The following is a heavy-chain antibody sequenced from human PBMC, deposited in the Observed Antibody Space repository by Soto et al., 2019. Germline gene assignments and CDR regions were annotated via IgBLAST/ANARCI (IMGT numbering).Heavy chain of an antibody. V-gene: IGHV3-15*01. D-gene: IGHD1-1*01. J-gene: IGHJ5*02. CDR3: TTWNRGPAGNWFDP. CDR1: GFTFSNAW. CDR2: IKSKTDGGTT. Sequence: GGSLRLSCAVSGFTFSNAWMSWVRQAPGKGLEWVGRIKSKTDGGTTDYAAPVKGRFTISRDDSKNTLYLQMNSLKTEDTAVYYCTTWNRGPAGNWFDPWGQGTLVTVSS.